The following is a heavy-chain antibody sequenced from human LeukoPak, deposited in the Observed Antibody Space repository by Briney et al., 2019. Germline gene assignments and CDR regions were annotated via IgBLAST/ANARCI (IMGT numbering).Heavy chain of an antibody. CDR2: INPNSGFT. V-gene: IGHV1-2*02. CDR3: ARDKSTTVRFLQYY. J-gene: IGHJ4*02. D-gene: IGHD3-3*01. Sequence: ASVKVSCKASGYTFISYGLSWVRQAPGQGLEWMGWINPNSGFTNYAQKFQGRVSMTRDMSISTAYMELSSLRSDDTAVYYCARDKSTTVRFLQYYWGQGTLVTVSS. CDR1: GYTFISYG.